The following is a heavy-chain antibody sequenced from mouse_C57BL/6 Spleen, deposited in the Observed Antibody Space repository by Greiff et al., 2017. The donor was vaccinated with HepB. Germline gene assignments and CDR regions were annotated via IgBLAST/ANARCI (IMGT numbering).Heavy chain of an antibody. Sequence: QVQLQQSGPELVKPGASVKISCKASGYAFSSSWMNWVKQRPGKGLEWIGRIYPGDGDTNYNGKFKGKATLTADKSSSTAYMQLSSLTSEDSAVYFCARSSTTVVADYYAMDYWGQGTSVTVSS. CDR3: ARSSTTVVADYYAMDY. D-gene: IGHD1-1*01. CDR2: IYPGDGDT. J-gene: IGHJ4*01. CDR1: GYAFSSSW. V-gene: IGHV1-82*01.